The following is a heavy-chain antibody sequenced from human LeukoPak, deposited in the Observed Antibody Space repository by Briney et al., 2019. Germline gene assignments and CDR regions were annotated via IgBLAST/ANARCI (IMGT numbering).Heavy chain of an antibody. CDR3: AKGSSGWSLDY. CDR2: TSTYNT. J-gene: IGHJ4*02. D-gene: IGHD6-19*01. CDR1: GYTFINHG. Sequence: ASVTVSCKASGYTFINHGISWVRQAPGQGLEWMGWTSTYNTNYIQKLQGRVTMTTDTSTSTAYIELRGLRSDDTAVYYCAKGSSGWSLDYWGQGTLVTVSS. V-gene: IGHV1-18*01.